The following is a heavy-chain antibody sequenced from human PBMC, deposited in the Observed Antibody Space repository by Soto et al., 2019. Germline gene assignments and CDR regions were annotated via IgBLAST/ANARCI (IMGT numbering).Heavy chain of an antibody. CDR3: PRVRVAVDSWVHG. CDR2: IYYSGST. J-gene: IGHJ1*01. V-gene: IGHV4-31*03. Sequence: TLSPPGTVSDGSITSAGSYWRGTRQNPGKGLGCIGYIYYSGSTYSIPSLKSRVTISVDTSKNQFSLKLSSVTAAETSVDYCPRVRVAVDSWVHGWGEATLVT. CDR1: DGSITSAGSY. D-gene: IGHD6-19*01.